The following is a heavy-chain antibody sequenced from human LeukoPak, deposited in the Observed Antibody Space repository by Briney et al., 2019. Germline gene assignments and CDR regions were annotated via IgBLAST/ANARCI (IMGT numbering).Heavy chain of an antibody. Sequence: GGSLRLSCAASGFTFSSYWMSWVRQAPGKGLEWVSVIYSGGSTYYADSVKGRFTISRDNSKNTLYLQMNSLRAEDTAVYYCAREPDYYDSSGADYWGQGTLVTVSS. V-gene: IGHV3-53*01. CDR1: GFTFSSYW. CDR2: IYSGGST. D-gene: IGHD3-22*01. CDR3: AREPDYYDSSGADY. J-gene: IGHJ4*02.